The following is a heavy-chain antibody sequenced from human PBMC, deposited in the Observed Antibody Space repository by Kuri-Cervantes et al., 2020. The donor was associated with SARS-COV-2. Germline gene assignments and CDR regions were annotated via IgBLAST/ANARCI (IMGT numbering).Heavy chain of an antibody. CDR3: ARSGDFWSGYYYMDV. V-gene: IGHV4-30-4*08. D-gene: IGHD3-3*01. CDR2: IYYSGST. J-gene: IGHJ6*03. Sequence: LRLSCAASGFTFSSYEMNWIRQPPGKGLEWIGYIYYSGSTYYNPSLKSRVTISVDTSKNQFSLKLSSVTAADTAVYYCARSGDFWSGYYYMDVWGKGTTVTVSS. CDR1: GFTFSSYEMN.